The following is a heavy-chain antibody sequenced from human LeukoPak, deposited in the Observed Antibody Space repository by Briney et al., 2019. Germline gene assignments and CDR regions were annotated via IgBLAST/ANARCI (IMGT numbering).Heavy chain of an antibody. V-gene: IGHV3-30*02. CDR1: GFTFSSYG. CDR2: IRYDGSNK. Sequence: EGSLRLSCAASGFTFSSYGMHWVRQAPGKGLEWVAFIRYDGSNKYYADSVKGRFTISRDNSKNTLYLQMNSLRAEDTAVYYCAKDSSYYYGSGSYYPTYYYYYMDVWGKGTTVTVSS. D-gene: IGHD3-10*01. J-gene: IGHJ6*03. CDR3: AKDSSYYYGSGSYYPTYYYYYMDV.